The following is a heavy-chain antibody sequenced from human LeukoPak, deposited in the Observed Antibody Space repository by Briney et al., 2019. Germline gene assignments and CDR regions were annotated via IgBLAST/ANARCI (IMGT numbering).Heavy chain of an antibody. Sequence: PGGSLRLSCAASGFTFSTYWMYWVRQAPGKGLVWVSRIKYDGSITGYADSVKGRFTISRDNAKNTLYLQINSLRAEDTAVYYCATTDWLDPWGQGTLVTVSS. CDR2: IKYDGSIT. J-gene: IGHJ5*02. CDR1: GFTFSTYW. V-gene: IGHV3-74*01. CDR3: ATTDWLDP.